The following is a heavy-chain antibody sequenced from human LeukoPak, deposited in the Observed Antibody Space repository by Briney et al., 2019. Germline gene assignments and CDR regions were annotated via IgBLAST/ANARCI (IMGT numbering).Heavy chain of an antibody. CDR2: IYPGDSDT. CDR3: ARRMGVADDAFDI. D-gene: IGHD3-16*01. V-gene: IGHV5-51*01. J-gene: IGHJ3*02. CDR1: GYSFASYW. Sequence: GESLKISCKGSGYSFASYWIGWVRQMPGKGLEWMGIIYPGDSDTRYSPSFQGQVTISADKSISTAYLQWSSLKASDTAMYYCARRMGVADDAFDIWGQGTMVTVSS.